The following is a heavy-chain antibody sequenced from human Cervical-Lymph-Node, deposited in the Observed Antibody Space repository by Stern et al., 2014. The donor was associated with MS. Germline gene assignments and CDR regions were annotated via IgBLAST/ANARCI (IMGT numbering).Heavy chain of an antibody. CDR1: GYTFTGYY. CDR2: IIPNNGDT. Sequence: VQLVESGAEVKKPGASVKVSCKASGYTFTGYYIHWVRQAPGQRLEWMGWIIPNNGDTNYAQNFQGRVTMTRDTSISTAYMELSRLRSDDTAVYYCAKDGYNYWGQGTLVTVSS. D-gene: IGHD5-24*01. J-gene: IGHJ4*02. V-gene: IGHV1-2*02. CDR3: AKDGYNY.